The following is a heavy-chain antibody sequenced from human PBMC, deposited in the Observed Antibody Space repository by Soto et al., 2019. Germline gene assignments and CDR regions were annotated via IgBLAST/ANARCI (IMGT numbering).Heavy chain of an antibody. Sequence: LQLQESGPGLVKPSETLSLTCTVSGGSISSSSYYWGWIRQPPGKGLEWIGSIYYSGSTYYNPSLKSRVTISVDTSKNQFSLKLSSVTAADTAVYYCASEAPVLEWLLYDYWGQGTLVTVSS. CDR3: ASEAPVLEWLLYDY. V-gene: IGHV4-39*01. D-gene: IGHD3-3*01. J-gene: IGHJ4*02. CDR1: GGSISSSSYY. CDR2: IYYSGST.